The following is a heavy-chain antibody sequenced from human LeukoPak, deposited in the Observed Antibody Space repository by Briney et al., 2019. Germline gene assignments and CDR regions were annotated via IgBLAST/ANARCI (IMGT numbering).Heavy chain of an antibody. D-gene: IGHD6-19*01. CDR2: ISYDGSNK. CDR1: GFTFSSYA. J-gene: IGHJ3*02. V-gene: IGHV3-30-3*01. CDR3: ARGDSGPDAFDI. Sequence: GGSLRLSCAASGFTFSSYAMHWVRQAPGKGLEWVAVISYDGSNKYYADSVKGRFTISRDNSKNTLYLQMNSLRAEDTAVYYCARGDSGPDAFDIWGQGTMVTVSS.